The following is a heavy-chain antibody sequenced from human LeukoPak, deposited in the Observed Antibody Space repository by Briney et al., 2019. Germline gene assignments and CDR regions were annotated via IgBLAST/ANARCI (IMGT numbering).Heavy chain of an antibody. CDR2: INPNSGGT. V-gene: IGHV1-2*06. CDR1: GYTFTGYY. J-gene: IGHJ4*02. Sequence: GASVKVSCKASGYTFTGYYMHWVLQAPGQGLEWMGRINPNSGGTNYAQKFQGRVTMTRDTSISTAYMELSRLRSDDTAVYYCARSPSYYDILTGYYRGDFDYWGQGTLVTVSS. CDR3: ARSPSYYDILTGYYRGDFDY. D-gene: IGHD3-9*01.